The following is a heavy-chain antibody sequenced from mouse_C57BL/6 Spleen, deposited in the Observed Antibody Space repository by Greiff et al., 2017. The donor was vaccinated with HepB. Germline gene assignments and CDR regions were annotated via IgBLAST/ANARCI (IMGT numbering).Heavy chain of an antibody. CDR3: ARGGFYDGSSYWYFDV. D-gene: IGHD1-1*01. CDR1: GFTFSSYA. J-gene: IGHJ1*03. CDR2: ISDGCSYT. V-gene: IGHV5-4*01. Sequence: EVQLVESGGGLVKPGGSLKLSCAASGFTFSSYAMSWVRQTPEKRLEWVATISDGCSYTYYPDNVKVRFTISRDTAKNNLYMQMSHLKSEDTAMDYWARGGFYDGSSYWYFDVWGTGTTVTVSS.